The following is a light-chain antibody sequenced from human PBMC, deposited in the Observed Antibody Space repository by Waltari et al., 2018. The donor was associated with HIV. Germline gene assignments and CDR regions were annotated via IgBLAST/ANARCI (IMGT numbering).Light chain of an antibody. CDR3: CSYAGSYTGV. CDR2: DVS. Sequence: QSALTQPPSASGSPGQSVTLSCTGTSSDVGGYNYVSWYQQHPGKAPKLMIYDVSKRPSGVPDRFSGSKSGNTASLTISGLQAEDEADYYCCSYAGSYTGVFGGGTKLTVL. J-gene: IGLJ2*01. CDR1: SSDVGGYNY. V-gene: IGLV2-11*01.